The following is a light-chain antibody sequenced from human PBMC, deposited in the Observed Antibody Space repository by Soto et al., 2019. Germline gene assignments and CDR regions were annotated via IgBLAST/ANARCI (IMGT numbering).Light chain of an antibody. V-gene: IGKV3-15*01. CDR2: GAS. Sequence: EIVLTQSPGTLSLSPGERVTLSCRASQSVSSNNLTWYQQKPGQPPRLLIYGASTRATGVPGRFSGSGSGTEFTLTISSLQSEDFAVYYCQQYNDWWTFGQGTKVDIK. CDR1: QSVSSN. J-gene: IGKJ1*01. CDR3: QQYNDWWT.